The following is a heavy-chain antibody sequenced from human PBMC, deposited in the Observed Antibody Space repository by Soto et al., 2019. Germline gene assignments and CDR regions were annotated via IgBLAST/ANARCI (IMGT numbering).Heavy chain of an antibody. D-gene: IGHD1-20*01. J-gene: IGHJ3*02. V-gene: IGHV5-51*01. CDR2: IYPGDSDT. Sequence: GESLKISCKGSGYSFTSYWIGWVRQMPGKGLEWMGIIYPGDSDTRYSPSFQGQVTISADKSISTAYLQWSSLKASDTAMYYCARPVVRFRNFRGITGNESDAFDIWGQGTMVTVSS. CDR3: ARPVVRFRNFRGITGNESDAFDI. CDR1: GYSFTSYW.